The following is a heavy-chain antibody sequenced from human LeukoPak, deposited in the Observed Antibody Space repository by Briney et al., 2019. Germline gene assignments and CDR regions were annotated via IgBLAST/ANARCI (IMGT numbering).Heavy chain of an antibody. CDR3: ARAERYCSGGSCLPDDAFDI. Sequence: SVKVSCKASGGTFSSYAISWVRQAPGQGLEWMGGIIPIFGTANYAQKFQGRVTITADESTGTAYMERSSLRSEDTAVYYCARAERYCSGGSCLPDDAFDIWGQGTMVTVSS. J-gene: IGHJ3*02. D-gene: IGHD2-15*01. CDR1: GGTFSSYA. CDR2: IIPIFGTA. V-gene: IGHV1-69*13.